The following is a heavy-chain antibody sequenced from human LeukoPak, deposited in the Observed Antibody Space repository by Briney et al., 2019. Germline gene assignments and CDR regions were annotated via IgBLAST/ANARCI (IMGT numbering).Heavy chain of an antibody. J-gene: IGHJ6*04. D-gene: IGHD3-10*01. Sequence: TGGSLRLSCAAAGFTFSSYAMHWVRQAPGKGLECAAVLSYDGSNKYYADSVKGRFTISRDNSKNTLYLQMNSLRAEDTAVYYCARDRPGAGGEWFGEFPLQYYYYGMDFWGKGTTVTVSS. CDR1: GFTFSSYA. V-gene: IGHV3-30*04. CDR2: LSYDGSNK. CDR3: ARDRPGAGGEWFGEFPLQYYYYGMDF.